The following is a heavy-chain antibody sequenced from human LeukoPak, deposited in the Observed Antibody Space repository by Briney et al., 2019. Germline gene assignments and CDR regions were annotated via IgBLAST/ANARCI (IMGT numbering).Heavy chain of an antibody. V-gene: IGHV1-2*02. Sequence: ASVKVPCKASGYTFTYYYVHWVRQAPGQGLEWMGWINPNSGGTNYAQKFQGRVTMTRDTSISTAYMELSRLRSDDTAVYYCSSKYYYDSSGFDAFDIWGQGTMVTVSS. CDR1: GYTFTYYY. J-gene: IGHJ3*02. CDR2: INPNSGGT. D-gene: IGHD3-22*01. CDR3: SSKYYYDSSGFDAFDI.